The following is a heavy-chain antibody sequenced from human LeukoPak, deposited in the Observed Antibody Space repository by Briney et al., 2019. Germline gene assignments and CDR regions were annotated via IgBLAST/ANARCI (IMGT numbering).Heavy chain of an antibody. V-gene: IGHV1-18*01. J-gene: IGHJ5*02. CDR2: ISAYNGNT. D-gene: IGHD1-7*01. CDR3: ARNSYNWNSMQLRWFDP. Sequence: ASVKVSYKASGYTFTSYGMSWVRQAPGQGLEWMGWISAYNGNTNYAQKLQGRVTMTTDTSTSTAYMELRSLRSDDTAVYYCARNSYNWNSMQLRWFDPWGQGTLVTVSS. CDR1: GYTFTSYG.